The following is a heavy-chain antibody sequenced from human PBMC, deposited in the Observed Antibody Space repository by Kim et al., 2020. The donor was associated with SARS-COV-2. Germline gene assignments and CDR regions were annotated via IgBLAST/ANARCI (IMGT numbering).Heavy chain of an antibody. D-gene: IGHD2-2*01. J-gene: IGHJ6*02. V-gene: IGHV4-39*01. CDR2: IYYSGST. CDR1: GGSISSSSYY. CDR3: AGIWVPAAGWIYYYYGMDV. Sequence: SETLSLTCTVSGGSISSSSYYWGWIRQPPGKGLEWIGSIYYSGSTYYNPSLKSRVTISVDTSKNQFSLKLSSVTAADTAVYYCAGIWVPAAGWIYYYYGMDVWGQGTTVTVSS.